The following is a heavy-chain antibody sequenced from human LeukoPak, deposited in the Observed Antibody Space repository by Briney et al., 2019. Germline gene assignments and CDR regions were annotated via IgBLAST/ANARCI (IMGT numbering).Heavy chain of an antibody. V-gene: IGHV3-20*04. Sequence: GGSLRLSCAASGFTFDDYGMSWVRQAPGKGLEWVSGINWNGGSTGYADSVKGRFTISRNNAKNSLYLQMNSLRAEDTALYYCARLKGSGSFDYWGQGTLVTVSS. CDR2: INWNGGST. CDR1: GFTFDDYG. CDR3: ARLKGSGSFDY. D-gene: IGHD3-10*01. J-gene: IGHJ4*02.